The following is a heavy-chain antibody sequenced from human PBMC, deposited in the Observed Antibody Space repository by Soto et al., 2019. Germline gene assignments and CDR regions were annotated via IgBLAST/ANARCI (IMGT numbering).Heavy chain of an antibody. CDR2: IYYIGTT. Sequence: SETLSLTCTVSGGSISSDYWSWIRQPPGKGLEWIGYIYYIGTTNYNPSLKSRVTISVDTSKNQFSLKLRSVTAADTAVYYCARGDYPSIAYWGQGTLVTVSS. J-gene: IGHJ4*02. D-gene: IGHD4-17*01. CDR3: ARGDYPSIAY. V-gene: IGHV4-59*01. CDR1: GGSISSDY.